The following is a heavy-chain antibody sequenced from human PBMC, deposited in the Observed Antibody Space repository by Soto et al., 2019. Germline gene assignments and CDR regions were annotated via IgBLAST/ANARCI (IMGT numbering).Heavy chain of an antibody. CDR3: AKEATNINNFDY. CDR2: ISSSGSVT. CDR1: GFIFDNYE. V-gene: IGHV3-48*03. J-gene: IGHJ4*01. D-gene: IGHD2-8*01. Sequence: GGSLRLSCAASGFIFDNYEMNWVRQAPGKGLEWVSYISSSGSVTYYGDSVKGRFTISRDNAKNSLYLQMNSLRAEDTAVYYCAKEATNINNFDYWGHGTRVTVSS.